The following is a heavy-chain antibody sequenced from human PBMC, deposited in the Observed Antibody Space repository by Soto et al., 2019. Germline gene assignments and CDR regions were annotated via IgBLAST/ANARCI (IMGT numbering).Heavy chain of an antibody. CDR3: ARDSKYYDFWSGYYTDYNWFDP. V-gene: IGHV4-59*01. CDR2: IYYSGST. J-gene: IGHJ5*02. D-gene: IGHD3-3*01. Sequence: TCTVSGGSISSYYWSWIRQPPGKGLEWIGYIYYSGSTNYNPSLKSRVTISVDTSKNQFSLKLSSVTAADTAVYYCARDSKYYDFWSGYYTDYNWFDPWGQGTLVTVSS. CDR1: GGSISSYY.